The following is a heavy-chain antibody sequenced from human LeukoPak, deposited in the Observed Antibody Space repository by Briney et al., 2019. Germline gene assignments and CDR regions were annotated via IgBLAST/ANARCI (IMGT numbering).Heavy chain of an antibody. CDR3: AKRCRKGYSYGSDSFDT. Sequence: GRSLRLSCAPSGFTFRSYGMHWVRHAPGKGLEWVAVISSDGSNKYYADCVKGCVAMSKDNSTKTLYLQMDSVRAEDMAVCYWAKRCRKGYSYGSDSFDTWGQGTMVTVSS. D-gene: IGHD5-18*01. V-gene: IGHV3-30*18. J-gene: IGHJ3*02. CDR2: ISSDGSNK. CDR1: GFTFRSYG.